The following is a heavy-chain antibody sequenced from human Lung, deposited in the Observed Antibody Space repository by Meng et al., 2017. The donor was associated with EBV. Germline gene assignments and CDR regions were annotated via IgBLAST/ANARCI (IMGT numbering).Heavy chain of an antibody. CDR3: ARDSLGEDDY. J-gene: IGHJ4*02. V-gene: IGHV4-34*01. Sequence: VRPQQWGGGLLTASESLSLTCAVYGGSFSGYYWSWIRQPPGKGLEWIGEINHSGSTNYNPSLKSRVTISVDTSKNQFSLKLCSVTAADTAVYYCARDSLGEDDYWGQGTLVTVSS. D-gene: IGHD3-16*01. CDR2: INHSGST. CDR1: GGSFSGYY.